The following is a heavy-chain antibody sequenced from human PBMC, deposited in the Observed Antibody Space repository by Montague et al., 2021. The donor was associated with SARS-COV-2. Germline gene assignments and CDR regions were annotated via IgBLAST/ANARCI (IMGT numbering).Heavy chain of an antibody. Sequence: SRRLSCAASGFPVSSNYMSWFRQAPGKGLEWVSDIYSGGSTYYADSVKGRFTISRDNSKNTVYLQMNSLRAEDTAVYYCARDTPKQLNYYYGMDVWGQGSTVTVSS. J-gene: IGHJ6*02. CDR1: GFPVSSNY. CDR3: ARDTPKQLNYYYGMDV. CDR2: IYSGGST. D-gene: IGHD6-13*01. V-gene: IGHV3-66*01.